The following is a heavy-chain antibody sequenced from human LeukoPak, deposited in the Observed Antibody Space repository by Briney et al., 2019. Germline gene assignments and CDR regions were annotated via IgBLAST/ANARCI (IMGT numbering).Heavy chain of an antibody. Sequence: GGSLRLSCAASGFTFSNYGMHWVRQAPGKGLEWVAVLSYGGTNKYYADSVKGRFTISRDNSKNTLYLQMSSLRTEDTAVYYCVKDQNWGGDAFDIWGQGTMVTVSS. CDR1: GFTFSNYG. V-gene: IGHV3-30*19. J-gene: IGHJ3*02. CDR2: LSYGGTNK. CDR3: VKDQNWGGDAFDI. D-gene: IGHD7-27*01.